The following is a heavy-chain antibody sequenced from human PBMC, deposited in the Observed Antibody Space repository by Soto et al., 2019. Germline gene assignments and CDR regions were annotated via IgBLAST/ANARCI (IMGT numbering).Heavy chain of an antibody. CDR3: ASESCSGGSCYSDAFDI. D-gene: IGHD2-15*01. J-gene: IGHJ3*02. V-gene: IGHV3-74*01. CDR2: INSDGSST. CDR1: GFTFSSYW. Sequence: EVQLVESGGGLVQPGGSLRLSCAASGFTFSSYWMHWVRQAPGKGLVWVSRINSDGSSTSYADSVKGRFTISRDNAKNTLYLQMNSLRAEDTAVYYCASESCSGGSCYSDAFDIWGQGTMVTVSS.